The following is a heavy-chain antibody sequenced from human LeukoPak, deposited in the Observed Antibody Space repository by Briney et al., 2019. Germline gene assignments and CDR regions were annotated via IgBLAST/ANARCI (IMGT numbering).Heavy chain of an antibody. Sequence: PSETLSLTCTVSGGSISSGSYYWSWIRQPAGKGLEWIGRIYTSGSTNYNPSLKSRVTISVDTSKNQFSLKLSSVTAADTAVYYCARTSYDILTGYSYYYYYMDVWGKGTTVTISS. CDR3: ARTSYDILTGYSYYYYYMDV. D-gene: IGHD3-9*01. CDR1: GGSISSGSYY. V-gene: IGHV4-61*02. CDR2: IYTSGST. J-gene: IGHJ6*03.